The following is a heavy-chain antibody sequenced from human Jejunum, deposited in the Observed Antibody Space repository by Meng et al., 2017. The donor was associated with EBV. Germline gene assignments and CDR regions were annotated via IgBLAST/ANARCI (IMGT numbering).Heavy chain of an antibody. Sequence: QVQLQQWGAGLLKPSETLSLTCAVHGGSFSDYSWTWIRQSPDKGLEWIGEINRSGSSSYNPSLKSRVTMSVDPSKNHFSLRLSSVSAADTAVYYCARGGLVCPGPSGGDCHTFYCEYWGQGNMVIVSS. CDR3: ARGGLVCPGPSGGDCHTFYCEY. CDR1: GGSFSDYS. D-gene: IGHD2-21*02. CDR2: INRSGSS. V-gene: IGHV4-34*01. J-gene: IGHJ4*02.